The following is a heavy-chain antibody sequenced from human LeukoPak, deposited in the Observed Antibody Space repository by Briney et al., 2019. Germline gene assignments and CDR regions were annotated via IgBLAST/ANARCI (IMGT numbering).Heavy chain of an antibody. CDR1: GFTFSGSA. CDR2: IRSKANSYAT. CDR3: TRQGPRDGYNYDY. Sequence: GGSLRLSCAASGFTFSGSAMHWVRQASAKGLEWVGRIRSKANSYATAYAASVKGRFTISRDDSKNTAYLQMNSLKTEDTAVYYCTRQGPRDGYNYDYWGQGTLVTVSS. J-gene: IGHJ4*02. D-gene: IGHD5-24*01. V-gene: IGHV3-73*01.